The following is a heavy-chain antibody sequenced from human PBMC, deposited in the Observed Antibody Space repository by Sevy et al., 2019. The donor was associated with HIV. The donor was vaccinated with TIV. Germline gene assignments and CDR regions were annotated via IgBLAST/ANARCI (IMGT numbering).Heavy chain of an antibody. J-gene: IGHJ4*02. CDR2: ISVYGET. V-gene: IGHV1-18*01. CDR3: ARGLYFDFGAY. CDR1: GYTFNNYG. D-gene: IGHD3-10*01. Sequence: ASVKVSCKTSGYTFNNYGISRVREAPGQGLEWMGWISVYGETNYARKVQDRLTVTTDTSTATAYMGLRGLRSDDTAVYYCARGLYFDFGAYWGQGTLVTVSS.